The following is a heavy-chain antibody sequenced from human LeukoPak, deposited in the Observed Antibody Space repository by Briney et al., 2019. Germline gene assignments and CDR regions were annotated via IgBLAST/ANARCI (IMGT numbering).Heavy chain of an antibody. Sequence: PGGSLRLSCAASGFTFSSYGMHWVRQAPGKGLEWVAFIRYDGSNKYYADSVKGRFTISRDNSKNTLYLQMNSLRAEDTAVYYCAKEGNFRAARLYHLDYWGQGTLVTVSS. CDR3: AKEGNFRAARLYHLDY. V-gene: IGHV3-30*02. J-gene: IGHJ4*02. CDR2: IRYDGSNK. CDR1: GFTFSSYG. D-gene: IGHD6-6*01.